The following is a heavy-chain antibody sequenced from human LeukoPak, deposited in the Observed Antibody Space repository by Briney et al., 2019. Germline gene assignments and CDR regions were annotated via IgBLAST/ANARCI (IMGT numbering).Heavy chain of an antibody. CDR2: ISSDGRTK. Sequence: GGSLRLSCAASGFTFSGYAIQWVRQAPGKGLEWVGVISSDGRTKYYADSVQGRFTISRDNSKNTLYLQMNSLRVEDTAVYYCAKDRGRTWVQVANWGQGTLVTVSS. J-gene: IGHJ4*02. D-gene: IGHD2-15*01. CDR3: AKDRGRTWVQVAN. CDR1: GFTFSGYA. V-gene: IGHV3-30*04.